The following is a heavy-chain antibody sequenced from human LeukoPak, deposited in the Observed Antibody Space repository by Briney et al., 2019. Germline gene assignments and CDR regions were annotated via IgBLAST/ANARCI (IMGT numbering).Heavy chain of an antibody. CDR3: TTDYGEYCSGTTCYKGS. V-gene: IGHV3-15*01. CDR2: IKGKTDGETT. Sequence: PGGSLRLSCTASGISFSNAWMSWVRQAPGRGLEWVGRIKGKTDGETTDYAAPVKGRFTISRDDSKNTVYLQMNSLKTEDTAVYYCTTDYGEYCSGTTCYKGSWDQGTLVTVSS. CDR1: GISFSNAW. J-gene: IGHJ5*02. D-gene: IGHD2-2*02.